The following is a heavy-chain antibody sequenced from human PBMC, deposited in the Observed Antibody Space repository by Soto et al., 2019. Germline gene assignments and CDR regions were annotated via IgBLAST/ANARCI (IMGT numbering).Heavy chain of an antibody. CDR3: AKGGPDAFRGGGRCYFDS. CDR1: GFTFDDYA. J-gene: IGHJ4*02. Sequence: EVQLVESGGGLVQPGRSLRLSCAASGFTFDDYAMYWVRRLPGKGLEWVSSISWNGNIIGYADSVKGRFTISRDNAKNSLYLQLNSLRPEDTALYYCAKGGPDAFRGGGRCYFDSWGQGTLVTVSS. V-gene: IGHV3-9*01. CDR2: ISWNGNII. D-gene: IGHD2-15*01.